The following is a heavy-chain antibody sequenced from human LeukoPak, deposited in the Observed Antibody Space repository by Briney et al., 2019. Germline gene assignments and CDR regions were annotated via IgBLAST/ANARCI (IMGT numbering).Heavy chain of an antibody. Sequence: PWETLSLTCAVYGGSFSGYYWSWIRQPPGKGLEWIGEINHSGSTNYNPSLKSRVTISVDTSKNQFSLKLSSVTAADTAVYYCRQSGYSYADDYWGQGTLVTVSS. CDR1: GGSFSGYY. J-gene: IGHJ4*02. CDR3: RQSGYSYADDY. V-gene: IGHV4-34*01. D-gene: IGHD5-18*01. CDR2: INHSGST.